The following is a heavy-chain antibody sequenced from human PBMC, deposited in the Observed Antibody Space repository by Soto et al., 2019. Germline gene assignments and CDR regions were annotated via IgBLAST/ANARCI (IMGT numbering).Heavy chain of an antibody. Sequence: EVQLLESGGGLVQPGGSLRLSCATSGFTFSTYAMNWLRQAPGRGLECVSFISGSGRTTYYADSVKGRFTVSRDNSKNTLYLLMNSLRADDTALYYCAKFRGPSYSYYYMDVWGKGATVTVSS. V-gene: IGHV3-23*01. CDR1: GFTFSTYA. CDR3: AKFRGPSYSYYYMDV. D-gene: IGHD3-16*01. J-gene: IGHJ6*03. CDR2: ISGSGRTT.